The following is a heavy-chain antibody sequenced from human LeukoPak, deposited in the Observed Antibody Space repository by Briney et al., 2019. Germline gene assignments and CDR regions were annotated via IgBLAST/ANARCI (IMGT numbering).Heavy chain of an antibody. CDR1: GGSISSGSYY. D-gene: IGHD3-10*01. CDR2: IYTSGST. V-gene: IGHV4-61*02. J-gene: IGHJ4*02. CDR3: ARERHYYGSGSQSPYYYFDY. Sequence: PSETLSLTCTVSGGSISSGSYYWSWIRQPAGKGLEWIGRIYTSGSTNYNPSLKSRVTISVDTSKNQFSLKLSSVTAADTAVYYCARERHYYGSGSQSPYYYFDYWGQGTLVTVSS.